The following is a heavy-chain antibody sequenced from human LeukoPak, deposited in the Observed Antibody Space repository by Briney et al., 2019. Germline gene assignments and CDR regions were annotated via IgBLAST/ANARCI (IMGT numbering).Heavy chain of an antibody. V-gene: IGHV3-30*04. D-gene: IGHD3-10*01. Sequence: GGSLRLSCAASGFTFSSYAMHWVRQAPGKGLEWVAVISYDGSNKYHADSVKGRFTVSRDNSKSTLYLQMNSLRAEDTAVYYCASDAVRGVIDSYSDYWGQGTLVTVSS. CDR1: GFTFSSYA. CDR2: ISYDGSNK. CDR3: ASDAVRGVIDSYSDY. J-gene: IGHJ4*02.